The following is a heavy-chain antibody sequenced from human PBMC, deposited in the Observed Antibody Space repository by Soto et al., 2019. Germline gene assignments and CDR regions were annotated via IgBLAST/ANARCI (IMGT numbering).Heavy chain of an antibody. CDR3: ARDSSGWAIDY. CDR2: ISSSSSTI. D-gene: IGHD6-19*01. CDR1: GLTFSSYS. J-gene: IGHJ4*02. V-gene: IGHV3-48*01. Sequence: GGSPTLSGAASGLTFSSYSMNWVRQAPGKGLEWVSYISSSSSTIYYADSVKGRFTISRDNAKNSLYLQMNSLRAEDTAVYYCARDSSGWAIDYWGQGTLVTVSS.